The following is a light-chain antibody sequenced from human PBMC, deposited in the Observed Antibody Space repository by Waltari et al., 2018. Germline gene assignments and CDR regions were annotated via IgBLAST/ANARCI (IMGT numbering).Light chain of an antibody. J-gene: IGKJ2*01. Sequence: DIQMTQSPSTLSASVGDRVTITCRASQSVAIYLAWYQLKPGRAPILLIYKAFNLQDGVPSRFSGSGSGTEFTLTISSLRPDDFATYYCQQYYSYPRTFGQGTKVEIK. CDR3: QQYYSYPRT. CDR1: QSVAIY. CDR2: KAF. V-gene: IGKV1-5*03.